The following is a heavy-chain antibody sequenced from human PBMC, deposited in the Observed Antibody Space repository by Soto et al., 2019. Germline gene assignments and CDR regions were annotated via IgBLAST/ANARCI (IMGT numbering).Heavy chain of an antibody. J-gene: IGHJ5*02. CDR3: AKDHRRIAVAAPLGP. Sequence: QVQLVESGGGVVQPGRSLRLSCAASGFTFSSYGMHWVRQAPGKGLEWVAVISYDGSNKYYADSVKGRFTISRDNSKNTLYLQMNSLRAEDTAVYYCAKDHRRIAVAAPLGPWGQGTMVTVCS. CDR2: ISYDGSNK. CDR1: GFTFSSYG. V-gene: IGHV3-30*18. D-gene: IGHD6-19*01.